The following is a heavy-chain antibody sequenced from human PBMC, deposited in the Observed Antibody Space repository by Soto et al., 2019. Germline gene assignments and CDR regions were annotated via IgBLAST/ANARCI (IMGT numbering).Heavy chain of an antibody. CDR1: GFTFSSDW. CDR2: IKQDGSEK. CDR3: ARDSRYSSSSVYYYGMDV. Sequence: PGGSLRLSCAASGFTFSSDWMSCVRQAPGKGLGWVANIKQDGSEKYYVDSVKGRFTISRDNAKNSLYLQMNSLRAEDTAVYYCARDSRYSSSSVYYYGMDVWGQGTTVTVSS. D-gene: IGHD6-6*01. J-gene: IGHJ6*02. V-gene: IGHV3-7*03.